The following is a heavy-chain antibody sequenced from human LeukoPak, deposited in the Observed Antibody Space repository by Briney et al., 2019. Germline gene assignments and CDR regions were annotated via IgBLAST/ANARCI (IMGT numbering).Heavy chain of an antibody. V-gene: IGHV4-59*01. CDR1: GGSISSYY. CDR2: IYYSGST. CDR3: ARFHYDILTGYYAYI. J-gene: IGHJ3*02. Sequence: PSETLSLTCTVSGGSISSYYWSWIRQPPGKGLEWIGYIYYSGSTNYNPSLKSRVTISVDTSKNQFSLKLSSVTAADTAVYYCARFHYDILTGYYAYICGQGTMVTVSS. D-gene: IGHD3-9*01.